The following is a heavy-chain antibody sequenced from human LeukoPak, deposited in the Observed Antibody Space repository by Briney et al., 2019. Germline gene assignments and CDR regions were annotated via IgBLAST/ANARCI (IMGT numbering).Heavy chain of an antibody. Sequence: NPSETLSLTCAVYGGSFSGSYYWSWIRQPPGKGLEWIGYIYYSGSTNYNPSLKSRVTISVDTSKNQFSLKLSSVTAADTAMYYCARSGGYWFDPWGQGTLVTISS. V-gene: IGHV4-61*01. CDR2: IYYSGST. D-gene: IGHD3-10*01. J-gene: IGHJ5*02. CDR1: GGSFSGSYY. CDR3: ARSGGYWFDP.